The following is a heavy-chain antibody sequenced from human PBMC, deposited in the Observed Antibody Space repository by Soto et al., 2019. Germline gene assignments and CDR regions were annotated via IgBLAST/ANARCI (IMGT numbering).Heavy chain of an antibody. J-gene: IGHJ4*02. D-gene: IGHD3-22*01. CDR3: ASSPHKDSRPDY. Sequence: PGGSLRLSCAASGFTFSSYWMSWVRQAPGRGPEWMANIKYDGSEKYYVDSVKGRLTISRDNAKNSLYLQMNSLRAEDTAVYYCASSPHKDSRPDYWGQGTLVTVSS. CDR2: IKYDGSEK. V-gene: IGHV3-7*03. CDR1: GFTFSSYW.